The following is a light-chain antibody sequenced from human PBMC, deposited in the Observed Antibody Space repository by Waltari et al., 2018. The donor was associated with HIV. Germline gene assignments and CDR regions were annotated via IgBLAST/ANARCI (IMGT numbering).Light chain of an antibody. CDR3: QQYRSFRT. CDR1: QNIYYW. CDR2: EAS. V-gene: IGKV1-5*03. Sequence: DIQMTQSPSTLSASVGDRVTITCRASQNIYYWLAWYQQKPGQAPRLLIHEASFLESGVPSRFSGSGFGTEFTLTISSLQPDDFATYFCQQYRSFRTFGQGTE. J-gene: IGKJ1*01.